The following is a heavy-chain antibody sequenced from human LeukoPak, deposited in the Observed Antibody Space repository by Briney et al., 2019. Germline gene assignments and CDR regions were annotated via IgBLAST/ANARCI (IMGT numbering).Heavy chain of an antibody. D-gene: IGHD1-26*01. CDR1: GFTFSSYA. CDR3: AKGRGSYRTDYYGMDV. J-gene: IGHJ6*02. V-gene: IGHV3-23*01. Sequence: GGSLRLSCAASGFTFSSYAMSWVRQAPGKGLEWVSAISGSGGSTYYADSVKGRCTISRDNSKNTLYLQMNSLRAEDTAVYYCAKGRGSYRTDYYGMDVWGQGTTVTVSS. CDR2: ISGSGGST.